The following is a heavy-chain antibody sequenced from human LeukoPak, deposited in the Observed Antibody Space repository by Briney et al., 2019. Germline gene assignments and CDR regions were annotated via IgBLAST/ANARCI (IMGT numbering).Heavy chain of an antibody. Sequence: ASVKVSCKASGYTFTSYYMHWVRQAPGQGLEWMGIINPSGGSTSYAQKFQGRVTTTRDTSTSTVYMELSSLRSEDTAVYYCAREGLRFLEWFSRNNWFDPWGQGTLVTVSS. V-gene: IGHV1-46*01. CDR1: GYTFTSYY. CDR3: AREGLRFLEWFSRNNWFDP. D-gene: IGHD3-3*01. CDR2: INPSGGST. J-gene: IGHJ5*02.